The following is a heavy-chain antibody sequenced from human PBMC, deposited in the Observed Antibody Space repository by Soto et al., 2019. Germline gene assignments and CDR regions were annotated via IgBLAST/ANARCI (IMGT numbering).Heavy chain of an antibody. CDR1: GGSFSGYY. Sequence: SETLSLTCAVYGGSFSGYYWSWIRQPPGKGLEWIGEINHSGSTNYNPSLKSRVTISVDTSKNQFSLKLSSVTAADPAVYYCARSQDIVVVPAADYWGQGTLVTVSS. D-gene: IGHD2-2*01. V-gene: IGHV4-34*01. CDR2: INHSGST. J-gene: IGHJ4*02. CDR3: ARSQDIVVVPAADY.